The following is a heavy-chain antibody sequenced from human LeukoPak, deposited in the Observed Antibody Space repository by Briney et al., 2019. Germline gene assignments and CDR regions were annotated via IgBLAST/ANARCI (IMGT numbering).Heavy chain of an antibody. CDR3: AKEKGGTSGVDY. CDR2: ISGSGAKT. Sequence: PGGSLRLSCAAPKFTFSTSALSWVRQAPGRGLEWVSGISGSGAKTYYSDSVKGRFTISRDNSKSTLYLQMNSLRAGDTAVYYCAKEKGGTSGVDYWGQGTLVTVSS. V-gene: IGHV3-23*01. J-gene: IGHJ4*02. D-gene: IGHD4-23*01. CDR1: KFTFSTSA.